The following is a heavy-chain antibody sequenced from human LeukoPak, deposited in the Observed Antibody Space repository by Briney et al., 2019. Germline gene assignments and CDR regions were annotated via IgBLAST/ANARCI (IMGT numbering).Heavy chain of an antibody. CDR2: IYSGGST. J-gene: IGHJ4*02. CDR1: GFTVSSNY. Sequence: PGGSLRLSCAASGFTVSSNYMRWVRQAPGKGLEWVSVIYSGGSTYYAASVKGRFTIYRDNSKNTRYLQMNSLRAEDKAVYYCARCPQRHYGDYVPGFAYWGQGTLVTVSS. V-gene: IGHV3-66*01. CDR3: ARCPQRHYGDYVPGFAY. D-gene: IGHD4-17*01.